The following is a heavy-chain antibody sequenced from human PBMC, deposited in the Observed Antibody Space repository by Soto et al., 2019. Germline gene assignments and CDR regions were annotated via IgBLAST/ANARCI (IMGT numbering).Heavy chain of an antibody. J-gene: IGHJ4*02. V-gene: IGHV1-18*01. D-gene: IGHD1-1*01. CDR1: GYTFTSYG. CDR3: ARGRYGDY. CDR2: ISAHNDNT. Sequence: QVHLVQSGAEVKKPGASVKVSCKCSGYTFTSYGITWVRQAPGQGLEWMGWISAHNDNTDYAQKLQGRVTVTRDKSTSTAYMELRSLRSDDTGVYYCARGRYGDYWGQGALVTVSS.